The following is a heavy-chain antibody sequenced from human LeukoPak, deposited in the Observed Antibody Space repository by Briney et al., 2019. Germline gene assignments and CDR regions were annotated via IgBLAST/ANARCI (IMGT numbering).Heavy chain of an antibody. CDR3: ARGLYDTSGYRLGY. CDR2: ISYDGSSK. V-gene: IGHV3-30*12. Sequence: GGSLRLSCAASGLTFSSYGVHCVRQAPGKGLVWVAFISYDGSSKYHTDSVKGRFTISRDNSKNTVYLQMNSLRAEDTAVYYCARGLYDTSGYRLGYWGQGTLVTVSS. J-gene: IGHJ4*02. D-gene: IGHD3-22*01. CDR1: GLTFSSYG.